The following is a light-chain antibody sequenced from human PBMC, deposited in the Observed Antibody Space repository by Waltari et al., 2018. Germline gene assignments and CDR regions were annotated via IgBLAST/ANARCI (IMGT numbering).Light chain of an antibody. CDR2: KDT. CDR1: GLSQKY. CDR3: YSAADNNWV. Sequence: SSDLSQPSSVSVSPGQTAGITCSGDGLSQKYGRWLQHKPGKAPVLVIYKDTERPSGSPGRFSGSNSGTTVTLTISGVLPEDEADYYCYSAADNNWVFGGGTTLTVL. J-gene: IGLJ3*02. V-gene: IGLV3-27*01.